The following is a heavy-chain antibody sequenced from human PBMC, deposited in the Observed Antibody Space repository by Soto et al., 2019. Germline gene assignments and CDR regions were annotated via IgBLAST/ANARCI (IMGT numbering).Heavy chain of an antibody. CDR1: GLSLRTTGVG. Sequence: QIPLKESGPTLVKPTQTLTLTCTFSGLSLRTTGVGVGWVRQPPGKALEWLALLYWDDDKRYSPSLKSRLTSTQDTSEQQVVLRMTDMDTVDTATYYCVQRRCGGACRQIYSCHSGYGLDVWGQGTRVTVSS. CDR3: VQRRCGGACRQIYSCHSGYGLDV. J-gene: IGHJ6*02. CDR2: LYWDDDK. D-gene: IGHD2-21*02. V-gene: IGHV2-5*02.